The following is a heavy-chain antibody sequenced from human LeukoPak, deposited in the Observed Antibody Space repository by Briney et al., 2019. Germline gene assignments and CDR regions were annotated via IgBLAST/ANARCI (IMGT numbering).Heavy chain of an antibody. CDR1: GGSISSSSYS. J-gene: IGHJ4*02. CDR2: IYHSGTT. CDR3: ARLRFDFWSGYTHPYFDY. D-gene: IGHD3-3*01. Sequence: PSETLSLTCTVSGGSISSSSYSWGWIRQPPGKGLEWIGSIYHSGTTYYNPSLKSRVTISVDTSKIQFSLKLSSVAATDTAVYFCARLRFDFWSGYTHPYFDYWGQGTLVTVSS. V-gene: IGHV4-39*01.